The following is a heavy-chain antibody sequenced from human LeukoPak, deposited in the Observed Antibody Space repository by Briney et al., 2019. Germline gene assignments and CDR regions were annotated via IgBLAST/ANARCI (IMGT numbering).Heavy chain of an antibody. CDR1: GFTISGHW. CDR3: ARGRAGNYYNHNDY. CDR2: ISGDGSIT. Sequence: PGGSLRLSCAASGFTISGHWMHWVRQAPGKGLVWVSRISGDGSITAYADSVKGRFTISRDNAKNTLYLQMNSLRAEDTAVYYCARGRAGNYYNHNDYWGQGTLVTVSS. V-gene: IGHV3-74*01. D-gene: IGHD3-10*01. J-gene: IGHJ4*01.